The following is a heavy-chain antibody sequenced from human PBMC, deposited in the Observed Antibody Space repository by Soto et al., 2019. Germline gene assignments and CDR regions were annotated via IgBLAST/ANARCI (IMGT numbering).Heavy chain of an antibody. V-gene: IGHV1-2*02. Sequence: ASVKVSCKASGYTFTGYFMHWVRQAPGQGLEWMGWINPNSGGTSYAQKFRGRVTMTRDTSISTAYMELTRLRSDDTAVYYCARDYGDYDNWFDPWGQGTLVTVSS. D-gene: IGHD4-17*01. J-gene: IGHJ5*02. CDR3: ARDYGDYDNWFDP. CDR1: GYTFTGYF. CDR2: INPNSGGT.